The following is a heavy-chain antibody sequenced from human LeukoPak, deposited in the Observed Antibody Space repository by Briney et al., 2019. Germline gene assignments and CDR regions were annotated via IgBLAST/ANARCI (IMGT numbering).Heavy chain of an antibody. CDR2: INHSGST. D-gene: IGHD3-10*01. V-gene: IGHV4-34*01. J-gene: IGHJ5*02. Sequence: SETLSLTCAVYGGSFSGYYWSWIRQPPGKGLEWIGEINHSGSTNYNPSLKSRVTISVDTSKNQLSLKLSSVTAADTAVYYCASVGYYGSGSYLNWFDPWGQGTLVTVSS. CDR1: GGSFSGYY. CDR3: ASVGYYGSGSYLNWFDP.